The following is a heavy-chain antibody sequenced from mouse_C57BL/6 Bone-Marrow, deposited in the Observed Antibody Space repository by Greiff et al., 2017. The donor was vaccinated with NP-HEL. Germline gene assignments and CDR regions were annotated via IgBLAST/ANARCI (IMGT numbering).Heavy chain of an antibody. V-gene: IGHV1-55*01. Sequence: VQLQQPGAELVKPGASVKMSCKASGYTFTSYWITWVKQRPGQVLEWIGDIYPGSGSTNYNEKFKSKATLTVDTSSSTAYMQLSSLTSEDSAVYYCAGYDGYYYAMDYWGQGTSVTVSS. J-gene: IGHJ4*01. CDR3: AGYDGYYYAMDY. D-gene: IGHD2-3*01. CDR2: IYPGSGST. CDR1: GYTFTSYW.